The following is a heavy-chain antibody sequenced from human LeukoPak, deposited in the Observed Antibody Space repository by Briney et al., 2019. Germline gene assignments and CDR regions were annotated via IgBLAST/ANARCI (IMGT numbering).Heavy chain of an antibody. CDR2: INHSGST. Sequence: SETLSLTCAVYGGSFSGYYWSWIRQPPGKGLEWIGEINHSGSTNYNPSLKSRVTISVDTSKNQFSLRLTSVTAADTAVYYCARDPGQWLAPHGVPWGQGVLLTVSS. CDR1: GGSFSGYY. D-gene: IGHD6-19*01. J-gene: IGHJ5*02. V-gene: IGHV4-34*01. CDR3: ARDPGQWLAPHGVP.